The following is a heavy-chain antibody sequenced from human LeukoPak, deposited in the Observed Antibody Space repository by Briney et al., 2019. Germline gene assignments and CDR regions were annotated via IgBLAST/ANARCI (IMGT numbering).Heavy chain of an antibody. D-gene: IGHD5-18*01. CDR1: GGTFSSYA. V-gene: IGHV1-69*13. Sequence: SVKVSCKASGGTFSSYAISWVRQAPGQGLEWMGGIIPIFGTANYAQRFQGRVTITADESTSTAYMELSSLRSEDTAVYYCARGVGYSYGLYGMDVWGQGTTVTVSS. CDR2: IIPIFGTA. J-gene: IGHJ6*02. CDR3: ARGVGYSYGLYGMDV.